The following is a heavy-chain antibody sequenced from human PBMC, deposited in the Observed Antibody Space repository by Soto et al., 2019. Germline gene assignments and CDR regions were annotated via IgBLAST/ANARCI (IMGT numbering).Heavy chain of an antibody. J-gene: IGHJ3*02. CDR1: GFTFSSYA. V-gene: IGHV3-23*01. CDR2: ISGSGGST. CDR3: AKDEDYYDSSGYYFDI. Sequence: GGSLRLSCAASGFTFSSYAMSRVRQAPGKGLEWVSAISGSGGSTYYADSVKGRFTISRDNSKNTLYLQMNSLRAEDTAVYYCAKDEDYYDSSGYYFDIWGQGTMVTVSS. D-gene: IGHD3-22*01.